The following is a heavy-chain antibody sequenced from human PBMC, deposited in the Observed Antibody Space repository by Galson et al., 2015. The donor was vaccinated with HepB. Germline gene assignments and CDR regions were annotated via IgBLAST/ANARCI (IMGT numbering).Heavy chain of an antibody. J-gene: IGHJ4*02. CDR3: ARGGRYSYDSNDY. Sequence: SLGHSCAASAFTFVDSWMHWVRQAPGEGLGWGSRINGDGSSTSYADSVKGRFTISRDNAKNTLYLQMNSLRAEDTAVYYCARGGRYSYDSNDYWGQGTLVTVSS. D-gene: IGHD5-18*01. CDR2: INGDGSST. V-gene: IGHV3-74*01. CDR1: AFTFVDSW.